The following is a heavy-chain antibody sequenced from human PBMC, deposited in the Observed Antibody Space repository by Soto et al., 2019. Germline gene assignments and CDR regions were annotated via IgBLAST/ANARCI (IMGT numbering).Heavy chain of an antibody. CDR1: GGSMTSHHYY. D-gene: IGHD2-2*01. CDR2: VYSGGNT. CDR3: GSGPSTTWIDN. V-gene: IGHV4-39*01. Sequence: QLQVQESGPGQVKPSQTLSLTCTVSGGSMTSHHYYWGWIRQPPGKGLEWIGSVYSGGNTYYNPSLRSRLTIFVDTAKNLISLKLSSVTAADSAIYYCGSGPSTTWIDNWGLGTQVSVSS. J-gene: IGHJ4*02.